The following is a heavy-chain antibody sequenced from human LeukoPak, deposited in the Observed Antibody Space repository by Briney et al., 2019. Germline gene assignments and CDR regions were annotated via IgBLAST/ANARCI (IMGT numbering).Heavy chain of an antibody. V-gene: IGHV4-34*01. D-gene: IGHD5-24*01. CDR3: ARAGRGSWFDP. CDR1: GASLSGYH. J-gene: IGHJ5*02. CDR2: INHSGST. Sequence: SETLSLTCAVSGASLSGYHWSWIRQPPGKGLEWIGEINHSGSTNYNSSLKSRVTISVDTSKNQFSLKLSSVTAADTAVYYCARAGRGSWFDPWGQGTLVTVSS.